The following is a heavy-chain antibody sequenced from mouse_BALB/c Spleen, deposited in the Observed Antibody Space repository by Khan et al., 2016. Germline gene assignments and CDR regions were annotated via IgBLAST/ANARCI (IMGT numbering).Heavy chain of an antibody. CDR1: GYSITSGYY. J-gene: IGHJ3*01. V-gene: IGHV3-6*02. CDR2: ISYDGSD. Sequence: EVQLQESGPGLVKPSQSLSLTCSVTGYSITSGYYWNWIRQFPGNKLEWMGCISYDGSDNYNHSLKNRISITRDTSKNQFFLKLNSMTTEDTATYYCARDGITGTFVDWGQGTLVTVSA. CDR3: ARDGITGTFVD. D-gene: IGHD4-1*01.